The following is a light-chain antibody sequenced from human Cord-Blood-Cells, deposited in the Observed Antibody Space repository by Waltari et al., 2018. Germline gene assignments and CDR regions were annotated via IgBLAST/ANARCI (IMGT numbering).Light chain of an antibody. J-gene: IGLJ1*01. CDR1: TSDVGGFNY. V-gene: IGLV2-11*01. CDR3: CSYAGSYTYV. CDR2: DVS. Sequence: QFALTQPRSVSGSPGQSVTISCPGPTSDVGGFNYVSWYQQHPGKAPKLMIYDVSKRPSGVPDRFSGSKSGNTASLTISGLQAEDEADYYCCSYAGSYTYVFGTGTKVTVL.